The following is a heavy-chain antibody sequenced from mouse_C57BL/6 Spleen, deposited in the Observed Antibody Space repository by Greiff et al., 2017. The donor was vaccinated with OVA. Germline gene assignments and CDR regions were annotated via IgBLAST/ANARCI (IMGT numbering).Heavy chain of an antibody. J-gene: IGHJ2*01. V-gene: IGHV3-6*01. CDR3: ARERYYGSSPYFDY. CDR1: GYSITSGYY. CDR2: ISYDGSN. D-gene: IGHD1-1*01. Sequence: DVKLQESGPGLVKPSQSLSLTCSVTGYSITSGYYWNWIRQFPGNKLEWMGYISYDGSNNYNPSLKNRISITRDTSKNQFFLKLNSVTTEDTATYYCARERYYGSSPYFDYWGQGTTLTVSS.